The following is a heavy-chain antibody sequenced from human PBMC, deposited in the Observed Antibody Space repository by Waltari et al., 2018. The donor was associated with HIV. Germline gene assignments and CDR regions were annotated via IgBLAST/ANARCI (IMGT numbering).Heavy chain of an antibody. V-gene: IGHV4-59*01. D-gene: IGHD2-15*01. Sequence: QLQLRESGPRLVKPLETLALNCSVSGGSITTYLWNWYRQPPGKGFEWIGYIHSPGRSNYNPTLKSRVTISVDTSKTLFSHRLKSVSAADTAIYYCARVIFGGNPGYWGRGTLITVS. J-gene: IGHJ4*02. CDR2: IHSPGRS. CDR3: ARVIFGGNPGY. CDR1: GGSITTYL.